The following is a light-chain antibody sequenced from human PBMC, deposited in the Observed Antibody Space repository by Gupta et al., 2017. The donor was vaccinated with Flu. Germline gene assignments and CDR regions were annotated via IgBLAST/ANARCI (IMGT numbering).Light chain of an antibody. CDR1: QSSSSW. J-gene: IGKJ2*01. CDR2: KAS. CDR3: QQYDSYPYA. Sequence: PTTLSASVGDRVTITCRASQSSSSWLAWYQQKPGKAPKVLIYKASSLESGVPSRFSGSGSGTEFTLTISSLQPDDFATYYCQQYDSYPYAFGQGSKLEIK. V-gene: IGKV1-5*03.